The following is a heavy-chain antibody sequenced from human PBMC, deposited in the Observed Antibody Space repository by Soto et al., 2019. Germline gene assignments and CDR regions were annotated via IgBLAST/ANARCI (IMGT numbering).Heavy chain of an antibody. J-gene: IGHJ6*02. D-gene: IGHD2-2*01. CDR3: AARAAAPDNYYYYYGMDV. CDR1: GYTFSSFG. Sequence: ASVKVSCKASGYTFSSFGISWVRQAPGQGLEWIGWISVYNGNTNYAQKFQERVTITRDMSTSTAYMELSSPRSEDTAVYYCAARAAAPDNYYYYYGMDVWGQGTTVTVSS. CDR2: ISVYNGNT. V-gene: IGHV1-18*01.